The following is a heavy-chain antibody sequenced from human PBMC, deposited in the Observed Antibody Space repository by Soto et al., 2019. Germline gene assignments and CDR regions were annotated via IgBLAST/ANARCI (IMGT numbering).Heavy chain of an antibody. CDR3: VRDGTKTLRDWFDP. D-gene: IGHD1-1*01. CDR2: IYATGTT. J-gene: IGHJ5*02. V-gene: IGHV4-4*07. Sequence: PSETLSLTCTVSGASISGFYWSWIRKSAGKGLEWIGRIYATGTTGYNPSLKSRVMMSVDTSKKQLSLKLRSVTAADTAVYYCVRDGTKTLRDWFDPWGQGISVTVSS. CDR1: GASISGFY.